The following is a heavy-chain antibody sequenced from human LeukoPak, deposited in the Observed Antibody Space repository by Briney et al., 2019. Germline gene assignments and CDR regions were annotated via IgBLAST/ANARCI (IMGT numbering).Heavy chain of an antibody. V-gene: IGHV4-38-2*02. CDR3: ASMRAAAAPDY. CDR1: GYSISNGYY. J-gene: IGHJ4*02. CDR2: IYHSGST. D-gene: IGHD6-13*01. Sequence: SETLSLTCSVSGYSISNGYYWGWIRQPPGKGLEWIGEIYHSGSTNYNPSLKSRVTISVDKSKNQFSLKLSSVTAADTAVYYCASMRAAAAPDYWGQGTLVTVSS.